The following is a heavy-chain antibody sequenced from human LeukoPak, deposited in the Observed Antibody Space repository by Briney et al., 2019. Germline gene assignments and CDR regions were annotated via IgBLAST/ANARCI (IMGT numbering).Heavy chain of an antibody. CDR2: IYYSGST. J-gene: IGHJ4*02. CDR3: ASPGRQDY. Sequence: PSETLSLTCTVSGGSISSSSYYWGWIRQPPGKGLEWIGSIYYSGSTYYNPSLKSRVTISVDTSKNQFSLKLSSVTAADTAVYYCASPGRQDYRGQGTLVTVSS. V-gene: IGHV4-39*01. CDR1: GGSISSSSYY.